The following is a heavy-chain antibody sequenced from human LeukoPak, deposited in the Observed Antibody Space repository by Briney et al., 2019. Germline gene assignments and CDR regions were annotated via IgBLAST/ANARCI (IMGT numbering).Heavy chain of an antibody. V-gene: IGHV1-46*01. J-gene: IGHJ4*02. CDR2: INPSGGST. Sequence: ASVKVSCKASGYTFTSYYMHWVRQAPGQGLEWMGIINPSGGSTSYAQKFQGRVTITADESTSTAYMELSSLRSEDTAVYYCARERWLSLDYWGQGTLVAVSS. CDR3: ARERWLSLDY. CDR1: GYTFTSYY. D-gene: IGHD5-24*01.